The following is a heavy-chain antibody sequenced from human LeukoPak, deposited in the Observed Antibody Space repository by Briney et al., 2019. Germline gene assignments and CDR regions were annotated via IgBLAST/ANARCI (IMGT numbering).Heavy chain of an antibody. V-gene: IGHV1-24*01. D-gene: IGHD1-1*01. CDR1: GGTFSSYA. CDR2: FDPEDGET. J-gene: IGHJ6*03. CDR3: ATVAGTTRTPYYYYMDV. Sequence: GASVKVSCKASGGTFSSYAISWVRQAPGQGLEWMGGFDPEDGETIYAQKFQGRVTMTEDTSTDTAYMELSSLRSEDTAVYYCATVAGTTRTPYYYYMDVWGKGTTVTISS.